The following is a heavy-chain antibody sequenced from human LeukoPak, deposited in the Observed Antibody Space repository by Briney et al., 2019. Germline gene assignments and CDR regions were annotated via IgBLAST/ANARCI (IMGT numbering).Heavy chain of an antibody. CDR3: AKDGTVVVSGAFDI. D-gene: IGHD3-22*01. J-gene: IGHJ3*02. CDR1: GGSFSGYY. V-gene: IGHV3-21*01. Sequence: PSETLSLTCAVYGGSFSGYYWSWIRQAPGKGLEWVSSISSSSSYIYYADSVKGRFTISRDNAKNSLYLQMNSLRAEDTAVYYCAKDGTVVVSGAFDIWGQGTMVTVSS. CDR2: ISSSSSYI.